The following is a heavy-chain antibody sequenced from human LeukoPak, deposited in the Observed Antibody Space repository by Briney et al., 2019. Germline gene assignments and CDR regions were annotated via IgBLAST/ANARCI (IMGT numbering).Heavy chain of an antibody. D-gene: IGHD3-16*01. CDR2: MNNDGGVI. J-gene: IGHJ4*02. Sequence: GGSLRLSCTVSGFTLNSYWMHWVRQAPGKGLVWVSRMNNDGGVITYADSVKGRFTISRDNAKNTLYLQMNSLRAEDTAVYYCAREFEATGFWALDYWGQGTLVTASS. CDR3: AREFEATGFWALDY. V-gene: IGHV3-74*01. CDR1: GFTLNSYW.